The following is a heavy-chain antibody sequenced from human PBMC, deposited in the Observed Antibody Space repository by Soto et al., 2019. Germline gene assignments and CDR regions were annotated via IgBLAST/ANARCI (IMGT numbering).Heavy chain of an antibody. CDR1: GFTFSNAW. D-gene: IGHD3-22*01. Sequence: GSLRLSCAASGFTFSNAWMSWVRQAPGKGLEWVGRIKGEADGGTTDYAAPVKGRITISRDHSKGTLYLEMKSLRVEDTAVYYCARDSLLYSYDGSSYWANDQWGQGTLVTVSS. J-gene: IGHJ5*02. CDR2: IKGEADGGTT. CDR3: ARDSLLYSYDGSSYWANDQ. V-gene: IGHV3-15*01.